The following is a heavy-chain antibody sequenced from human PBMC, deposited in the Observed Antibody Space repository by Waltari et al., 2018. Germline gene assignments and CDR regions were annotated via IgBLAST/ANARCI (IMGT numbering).Heavy chain of an antibody. D-gene: IGHD3-16*02. CDR3: ARGTAGYDYIWGSYRSLFDY. Sequence: QVQLQESGPGLVKPSGTLSLTCAVSGGSISRSNWWSWVRQPPGKGLEWIGEIYHSGSTNHNPSLKSRVTISVDKSKNQFSLKLSSVTAADTAVYYCARGTAGYDYIWGSYRSLFDYWGQGTLVTVSS. CDR1: GGSISRSNW. V-gene: IGHV4-4*02. J-gene: IGHJ4*02. CDR2: IYHSGST.